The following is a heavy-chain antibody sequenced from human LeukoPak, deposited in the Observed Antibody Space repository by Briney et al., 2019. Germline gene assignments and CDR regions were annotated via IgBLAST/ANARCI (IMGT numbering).Heavy chain of an antibody. CDR3: ARAYYYDSSGYYYGY. V-gene: IGHV5-51*01. CDR1: EYSFTSYW. D-gene: IGHD3-22*01. CDR2: IYPGDSDT. J-gene: IGHJ4*02. Sequence: GESLKISCKGSEYSFTSYWIGWVRQMPGKGLEWMGIIYPGDSDTRYSPSFQGQVTISADKSISTAYLQWSSLKASDTAMYYCARAYYYDSSGYYYGYWGQGTLVTVSS.